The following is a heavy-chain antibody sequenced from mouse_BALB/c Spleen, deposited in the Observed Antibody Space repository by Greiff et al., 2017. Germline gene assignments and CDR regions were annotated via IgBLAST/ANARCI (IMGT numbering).Heavy chain of an antibody. CDR1: GYTFTSYW. V-gene: IGHV1-5*01. Sequence: VQLQQSGTVLARPGASVKMSCKASGYTFTSYWMHWVKQRPGQGLEWIGAIYPGNSDTSYNQKFKGKAKLTAVTSTSTAYMELSSLTNEDSAVYYCTGGYDKGFAYWGQGTLVTVSA. D-gene: IGHD2-2*01. CDR2: IYPGNSDT. J-gene: IGHJ3*01. CDR3: TGGYDKGFAY.